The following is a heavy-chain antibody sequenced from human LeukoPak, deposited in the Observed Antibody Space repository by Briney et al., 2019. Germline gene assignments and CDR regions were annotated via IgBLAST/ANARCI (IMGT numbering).Heavy chain of an antibody. CDR2: IKQDGSEK. V-gene: IGHV3-7*01. J-gene: IGHJ4*02. D-gene: IGHD5-18*01. CDR1: GFTFSSYA. CDR3: ATQWIQLGTSEGDY. Sequence: GGSLRLSCAASGFTFSSYAMSWVRQAPGKGLEWVANIKQDGSEKYYVDSVKGRFTISRDNAKNSLYLQMNSLRAEDTAVYYCATQWIQLGTSEGDYWGQGTLVTVSS.